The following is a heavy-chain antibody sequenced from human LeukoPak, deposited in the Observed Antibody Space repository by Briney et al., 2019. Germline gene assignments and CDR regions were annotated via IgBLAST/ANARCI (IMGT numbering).Heavy chain of an antibody. CDR1: GGSISRSTYY. V-gene: IGHV4-39*01. CDR2: IYYSGST. Sequence: PSETLSLTCTASGGSISRSTYYWGWIRQPPGKGLEWIGSIYYSGSTYYNPSLKSRVTISVDTSKNQFSLKLSSVTAADTAVYYCARQETNYFDYWGQGTLVTVSS. J-gene: IGHJ4*02. CDR3: ARQETNYFDY. D-gene: IGHD4-11*01.